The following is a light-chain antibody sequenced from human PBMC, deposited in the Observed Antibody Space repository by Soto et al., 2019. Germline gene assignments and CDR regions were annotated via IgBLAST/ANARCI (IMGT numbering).Light chain of an antibody. CDR2: AAS. CDR3: LHDYTYPRT. J-gene: IGKJ1*01. CDR1: QNIRTE. V-gene: IGKV1-6*01. Sequence: AIQMTQSPSSLSASIGDRVTITCRASQNIRTELGWYQQKPGKAPKLLIYAASSLQSGVPSRFSGSGSGTDFTLTISSLQPEDFATYYCLHDYTYPRTFGQGTKVEIK.